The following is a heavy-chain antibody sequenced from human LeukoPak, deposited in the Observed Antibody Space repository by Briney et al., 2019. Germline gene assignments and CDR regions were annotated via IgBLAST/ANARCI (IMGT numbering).Heavy chain of an antibody. V-gene: IGHV3-30*18. CDR2: ISYDGSNK. CDR3: AKDWSIAVAGTFDY. J-gene: IGHJ4*02. CDR1: GFTFSSYG. D-gene: IGHD6-19*01. Sequence: PGGSLRLSCAASGFTFSSYGMHWVRQAPGKGLEWVAVISYDGSNKYYADSVKGRFTISRDNSKNTLYLQMNSLRAEDTAVYYCAKDWSIAVAGTFDYWGQGTLVTVSS.